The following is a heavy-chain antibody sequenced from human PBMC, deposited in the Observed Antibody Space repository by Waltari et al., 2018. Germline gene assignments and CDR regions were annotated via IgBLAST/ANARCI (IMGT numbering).Heavy chain of an antibody. CDR3: ASTTVVTRVDYFDY. V-gene: IGHV4-39*01. CDR1: GGSIRSSSYY. J-gene: IGHJ4*02. CDR2: IYYSGDT. Sequence: QLQLQESGPGLVKPSETLSLTCTVSGGSIRSSSYYWGWIRQPHGKGLAWIGSIYYSGDTYYHPSLKGRVTNSVDTSKNQFSLKLSSVTASDTAVYYCASTTVVTRVDYFDYWGQGTLVTVSS. D-gene: IGHD4-17*01.